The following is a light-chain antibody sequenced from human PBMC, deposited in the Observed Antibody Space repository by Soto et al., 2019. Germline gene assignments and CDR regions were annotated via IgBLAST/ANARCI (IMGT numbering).Light chain of an antibody. CDR1: QSVTSSY. CDR2: GAS. J-gene: IGKJ1*01. CDR3: QQYGRSPLP. V-gene: IGKV3-20*01. Sequence: EIVLTQSPGTLSLSPGERATLSCRASQSVTSSYLAWYQQKPGQAPRLLIYGASSRATGIPDRFSGSGSGTDFTLTISRLEPEDFAIYYCQQYGRSPLPFGQGTKVEIK.